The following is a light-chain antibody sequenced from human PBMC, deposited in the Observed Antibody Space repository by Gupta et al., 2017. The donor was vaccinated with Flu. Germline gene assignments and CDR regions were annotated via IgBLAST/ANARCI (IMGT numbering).Light chain of an antibody. Sequence: DIQMTQSPSSLSASVGDRVTITCQASQDISNYLNWYQQKPGKAPKLLIYDASNLETGVPSRFSGSGSGTDFTFTISSLQPEDIATYYCQQYDNLQLTFGGGNKVEIK. J-gene: IGKJ4*01. CDR2: DAS. V-gene: IGKV1-33*01. CDR1: QDISNY. CDR3: QQYDNLQLT.